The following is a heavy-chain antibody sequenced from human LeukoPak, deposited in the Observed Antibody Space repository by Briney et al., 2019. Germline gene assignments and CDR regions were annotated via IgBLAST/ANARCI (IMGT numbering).Heavy chain of an antibody. D-gene: IGHD3/OR15-3a*01. CDR2: ISSTSKTI. Sequence: PGGSLRLSCAASGFTFSRYSMNWVRQVPGKGLEWISYISSTSKTIYYANSLKGRFTISRDNADNSLFLQINSLRAEDTAVYYCARDPGWTQESGFDPWGQGTLVTVSS. CDR1: GFTFSRYS. V-gene: IGHV3-48*01. CDR3: ARDPGWTQESGFDP. J-gene: IGHJ5*02.